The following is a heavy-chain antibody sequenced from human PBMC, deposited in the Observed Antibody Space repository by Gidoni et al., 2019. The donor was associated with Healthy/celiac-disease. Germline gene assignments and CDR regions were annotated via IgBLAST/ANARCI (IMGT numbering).Heavy chain of an antibody. CDR2: IYSGGST. Sequence: EVQLVETGGGLIQPGGSLSLSCAASGFTVSSNYMSWVRQAPGKGLAWVSVIYSGGSTYYADSVKGRFTISRDNSKNTLYLQMNSLRAEDTAVYYCARAQTYYYDSSGYYPHWGQGTLVTVSS. V-gene: IGHV3-53*02. CDR3: ARAQTYYYDSSGYYPH. J-gene: IGHJ4*02. D-gene: IGHD3-22*01. CDR1: GFTVSSNY.